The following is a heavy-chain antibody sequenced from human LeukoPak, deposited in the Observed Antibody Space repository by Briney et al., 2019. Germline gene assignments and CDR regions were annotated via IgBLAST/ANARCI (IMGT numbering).Heavy chain of an antibody. D-gene: IGHD6-19*01. J-gene: IGHJ3*02. CDR1: GFTFSDYY. CDR2: ISSSGSTI. Sequence: GGSLRLSCAASGFTFSDYYMSWICQAPGKGLEWVSYISSSGSTIYYADSVKGRFTISRDNAKNSLYLQMNSLRAEDTAVYYCARLIGYSSGWRQGGAFDIWGQGTMVTVSS. V-gene: IGHV3-11*01. CDR3: ARLIGYSSGWRQGGAFDI.